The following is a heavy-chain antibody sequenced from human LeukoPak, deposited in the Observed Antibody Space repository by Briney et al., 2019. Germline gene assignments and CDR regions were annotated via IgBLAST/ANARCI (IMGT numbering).Heavy chain of an antibody. D-gene: IGHD3-22*01. Sequence: PSETLSLTCTVSGGSISSTSYFWGWIRQPPGKGLEWIGTIYYSGSTYYNPSLKSRVTMSVDTSRNQFSLKLSSVNAADTAVYYCAKAGVRYYDSSGLHPFDIWGQGTMVTVSS. CDR1: GGSISSTSYF. CDR3: AKAGVRYYDSSGLHPFDI. V-gene: IGHV4-39*01. J-gene: IGHJ3*02. CDR2: IYYSGST.